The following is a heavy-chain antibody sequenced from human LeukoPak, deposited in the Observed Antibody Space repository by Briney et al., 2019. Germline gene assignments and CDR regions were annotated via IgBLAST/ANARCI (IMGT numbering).Heavy chain of an antibody. CDR1: GGSITSSTYY. CDR2: FYYSGST. CDR3: ARHSRGRWYVFDY. V-gene: IGHV4-39*01. Sequence: SETLSLTCTVSGGSITSSTYYWGWIRQPPGKGLEWIGNFYYSGSTYYNPSLKSRVTISVDTSNNQFSLKLSSVTAADTAVYYCARHSRGRWYVFDYWGQGTLVTVSS. D-gene: IGHD6-13*01. J-gene: IGHJ4*02.